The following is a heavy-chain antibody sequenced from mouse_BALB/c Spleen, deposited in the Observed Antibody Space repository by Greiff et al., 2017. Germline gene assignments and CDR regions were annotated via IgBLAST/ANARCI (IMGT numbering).Heavy chain of an antibody. CDR2: IWTGGGT. D-gene: IGHD1-1*01. CDR1: GFSLTSYD. J-gene: IGHJ1*01. V-gene: IGHV2-9-2*01. CDR3: VRYGSSPYWYFDV. Sequence: VQLVESGPGLVAPSQSLSITCTVSGFSLTSYDISWIRQPPGKGLEWLGVIWTGGGTNYNSAFMSRLSVSKDNSKSQVFLKMNSLQTDDTAIYYCVRYGSSPYWYFDVWGAGTTVTVSS.